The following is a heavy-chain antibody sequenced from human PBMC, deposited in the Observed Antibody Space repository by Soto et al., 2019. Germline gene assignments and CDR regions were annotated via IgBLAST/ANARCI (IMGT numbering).Heavy chain of an antibody. CDR2: IRFYNDNT. CDR1: GYTVINHG. D-gene: IGHD6-19*01. Sequence: QAQLVQSGAEVKKPGASVKVSCKASGYTVINHGIRWVRQAPGQGLEWMGGIRFYNDNTNYAPKFQGRVTMTTDTSTSTAHMELRSLRSEDTAVYYCARYNSGCRPYGMDVWGQGTTVTVSS. V-gene: IGHV1-18*01. J-gene: IGHJ6*02. CDR3: ARYNSGCRPYGMDV.